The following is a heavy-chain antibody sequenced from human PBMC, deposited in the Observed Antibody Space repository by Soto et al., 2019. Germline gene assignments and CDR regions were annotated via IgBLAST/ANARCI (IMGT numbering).Heavy chain of an antibody. CDR1: GFTFSSYG. CDR2: ISYDGSNK. CDR3: AKDLGIGYCSSTSCYGYGMDV. D-gene: IGHD2-2*03. V-gene: IGHV3-30*18. J-gene: IGHJ6*02. Sequence: PGGSLRLSCAASGFTFSSYGMHWVRQAPGKGLEWVAVISYDGSNKYYADSVKGRFTISRDNSKNTLYLQMNSLRAEDTAVYYCAKDLGIGYCSSTSCYGYGMDVWGQGTTVTVSS.